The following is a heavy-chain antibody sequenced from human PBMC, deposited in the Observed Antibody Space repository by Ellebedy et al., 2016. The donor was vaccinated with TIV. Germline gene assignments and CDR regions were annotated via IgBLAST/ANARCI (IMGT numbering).Heavy chain of an antibody. V-gene: IGHV4-39*06. D-gene: IGHD1-1*01. J-gene: IGHJ4*02. CDR2: IFYSWTT. CDR3: ARVLRGGRSGDYFDS. Sequence: MPSETLSLTCTVSGGSISSSSFYWGSIRQPPGKGQEWLGNIFYSWTTYYSPSLKSRVTMSVDTSKNQFALNLSSVTAADTAVYYCARVLRGGRSGDYFDSWGQGTLVTVSS. CDR1: GGSISSSSFY.